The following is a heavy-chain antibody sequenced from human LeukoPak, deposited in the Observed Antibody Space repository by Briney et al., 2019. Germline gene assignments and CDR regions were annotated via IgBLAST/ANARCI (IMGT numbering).Heavy chain of an antibody. CDR2: ISYDGSNK. V-gene: IGHV3-30*03. D-gene: IGHD2-2*01. CDR1: GFTFSSYG. J-gene: IGHJ4*02. CDR3: ASSRYCSSTSCRDY. Sequence: QPGGSLRLSCAASGFTFSSYGMHWVRQAPGKGLEWVAVISYDGSNKYYADSVKGRLTISRDNSKNTLYLQMNSLRAEDTAVYYCASSRYCSSTSCRDYWGQGTLVTVSS.